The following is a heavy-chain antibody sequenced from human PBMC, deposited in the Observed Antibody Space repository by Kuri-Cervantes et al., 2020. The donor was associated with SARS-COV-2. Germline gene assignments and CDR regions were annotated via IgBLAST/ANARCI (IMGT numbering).Heavy chain of an antibody. V-gene: IGHV4-30-2*01. CDR3: ARVVTIFGVVTDYYYYMDV. D-gene: IGHD3-3*01. CDR2: IYHSGST. CDR1: GGSISSGGYS. Sequence: SETLSLTCAVSGGSISSGGYSWSWIRQPPGKGLEWIGYIYHSGSTYYNPSLKSRVTISVDTSKNQFSLKLSSVTAADTAVYYCARVVTIFGVVTDYYYYMDVWGKGTTVTVSS. J-gene: IGHJ6*03.